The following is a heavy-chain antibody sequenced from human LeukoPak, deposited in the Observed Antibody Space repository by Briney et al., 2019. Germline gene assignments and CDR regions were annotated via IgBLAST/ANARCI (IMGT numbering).Heavy chain of an antibody. CDR3: AREQGGGSWYFQH. V-gene: IGHV1-18*04. CDR1: GYTFTIYG. D-gene: IGHD2-15*01. CDR2: ISAYNGNT. Sequence: GASVKVSSKASGYTFTIYGISWVPQAPGQGLEWMVWISAYNGNTNYAQKLQGRVTMTTDTSTSTAYMELRSLRSDDTAVYYCAREQGGGSWYFQHWGQGTLVTVSS. J-gene: IGHJ1*01.